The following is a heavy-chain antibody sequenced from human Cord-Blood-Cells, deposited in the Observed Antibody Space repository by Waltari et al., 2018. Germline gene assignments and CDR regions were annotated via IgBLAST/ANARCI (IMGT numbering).Heavy chain of an antibody. CDR1: GGSISSSSYY. CDR3: ARRGTGPDY. J-gene: IGHJ4*02. CDR2: IYYRGST. D-gene: IGHD1-1*01. V-gene: IGHV4-39*01. Sequence: QLQLQESGPGLVKPSETLSLTCTVPGGSISSSSYYWGWIRQPPGKGLEWIGSIYYRGSTYYDPSLKSRVTISVDTSKNQFSLKLSSVTAADTAVYYCARRGTGPDYWGQGTLVTVSS.